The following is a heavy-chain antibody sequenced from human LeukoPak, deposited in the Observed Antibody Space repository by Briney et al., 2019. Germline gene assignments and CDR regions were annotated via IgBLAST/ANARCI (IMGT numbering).Heavy chain of an antibody. CDR2: IGTAGDT. CDR3: ARVAWGSLYDV. D-gene: IGHD3-16*01. J-gene: IGHJ6*04. V-gene: IGHV3-13*01. Sequence: GGSLRLSCAASGFTFSSYDMHWVRQATGKGLEWVSAIGTAGDTYYPGSVKGRFTISRENAKNSLYLQMNSLRAGDTAVYYCARVAWGSLYDVWDKGTTVTVSS. CDR1: GFTFSSYD.